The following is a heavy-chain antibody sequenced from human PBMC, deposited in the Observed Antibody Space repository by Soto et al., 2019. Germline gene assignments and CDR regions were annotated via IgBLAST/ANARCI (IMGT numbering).Heavy chain of an antibody. CDR1: GFICISYD. CDR3: AKATATSGGAFEI. Sequence: GSLRLSCAVSGFICISYDIIFFRHSPLKGLDWVSTILVGGSTHYEDSVKGRFTISRDTSKNTVYLQMNSLTAGDTAMYYCAKATATSGGAFEIYGLGTLVTVSS. J-gene: IGHJ3*02. D-gene: IGHD1-1*01. V-gene: IGHV3-23*01. CDR2: ILVGGST.